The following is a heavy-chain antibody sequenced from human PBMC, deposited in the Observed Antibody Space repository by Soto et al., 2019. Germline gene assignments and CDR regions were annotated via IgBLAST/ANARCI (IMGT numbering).Heavy chain of an antibody. CDR2: ISAYNGNT. Sequence: ASVKVRCKAPCYTFTSYGIRLLRHAPGQGLEWMGWISAYNGNTNYAQKLQGRVTMTTDTSTSTAYMELRSLRSDDTAVYYCARDFGYGATVTVDYWGQGTLVTVSS. J-gene: IGHJ4*02. D-gene: IGHD4-17*01. CDR1: CYTFTSYG. V-gene: IGHV1-18*01. CDR3: ARDFGYGATVTVDY.